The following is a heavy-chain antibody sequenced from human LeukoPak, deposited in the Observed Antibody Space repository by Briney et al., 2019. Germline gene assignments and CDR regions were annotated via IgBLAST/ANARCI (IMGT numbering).Heavy chain of an antibody. CDR2: ISSSSSYI. CDR3: ARGADTGYSSDS. CDR1: GFTFSSYE. D-gene: IGHD6-19*01. V-gene: IGHV3-21*01. J-gene: IGHJ5*02. Sequence: GGSLRLSCAASGFTFSSYEMNWVRQAPGKGLEWVSFISSSSSYIYYADSVRGRFTISRDNAKNSLYLQMNSLRAEDTAVYYCARGADTGYSSDSWGQGTLVTVSS.